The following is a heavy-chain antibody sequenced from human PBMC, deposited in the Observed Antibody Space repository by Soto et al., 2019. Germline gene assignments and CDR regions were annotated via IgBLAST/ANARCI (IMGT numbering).Heavy chain of an antibody. CDR1: GGTFSSYT. V-gene: IGHV1-69*04. J-gene: IGHJ6*03. CDR3: ARDQDGYSSSWYGWYYYYYMDV. D-gene: IGHD6-13*01. Sequence: SVKVSCKASGGTFSSYTISWVRQAPGQGLEWMGRIIPILGIANYAQKFQGRVTITADKSTSTAYMELSSLRSEDTAVYYCARDQDGYSSSWYGWYYYYYMDVWGKGTTVTVSS. CDR2: IIPILGIA.